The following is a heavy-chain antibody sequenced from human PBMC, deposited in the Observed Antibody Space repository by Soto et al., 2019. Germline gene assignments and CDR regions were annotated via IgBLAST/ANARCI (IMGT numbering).Heavy chain of an antibody. V-gene: IGHV3-53*01. Sequence: EVQLVESGGGLIQPGGSLRLSCAASGFTFSSNDMNWVRQAPGKGLDGVSLIYSGGSTYYASSVKGRFTISRDSSKNTSYLQMSSLSAGDTAVYDCAARPLLPGAPWGQGTMVTVSS. CDR1: GFTFSSND. J-gene: IGHJ3*01. CDR3: AARPLLPGAP. CDR2: IYSGGST. D-gene: IGHD3-22*01.